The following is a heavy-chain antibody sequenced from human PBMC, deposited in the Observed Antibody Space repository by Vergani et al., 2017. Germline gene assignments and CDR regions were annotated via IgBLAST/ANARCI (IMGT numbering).Heavy chain of an antibody. Sequence: EVQLVESGGGLVKPGGSLRLSCAASGFTFSSYWMSWVRQAPGKGLEWVANIKQDGSEKYYVDSVKGRCTISRDNAKNSLYLQMNSLRAEDTAAYYCARDLGGAYPAADYWGQGTLVTVSS. J-gene: IGHJ4*02. D-gene: IGHD2-21*01. CDR1: GFTFSSYW. CDR3: ARDLGGAYPAADY. CDR2: IKQDGSEK. V-gene: IGHV3-7*03.